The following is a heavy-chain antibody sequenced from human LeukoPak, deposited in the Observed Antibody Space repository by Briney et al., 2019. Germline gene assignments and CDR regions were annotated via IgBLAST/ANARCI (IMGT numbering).Heavy chain of an antibody. J-gene: IGHJ5*02. V-gene: IGHV4-59*01. Sequence: PSXTLSLTCTVPGGSISGYYCSWIRQPPGKGLEWIGYISYKSGSTNYNPSLKRRVSISAETSKNQCSLKLSSVTTADTAVYYCAGGYSYVPAWGQGTLVTVSS. CDR2: ISYKSGST. D-gene: IGHD5-18*01. CDR3: AGGYSYVPA. CDR1: GGSISGYY.